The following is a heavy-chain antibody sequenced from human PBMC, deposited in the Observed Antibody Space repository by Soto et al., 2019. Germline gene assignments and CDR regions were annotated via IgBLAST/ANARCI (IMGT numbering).Heavy chain of an antibody. V-gene: IGHV4-59*08. D-gene: IGHD6-19*01. Sequence: QVQLQQSGPGLVKPSETLSLTCTVSGGSVSGDYWSWIRLAPGKRLEWIGYIYSGGTNYHPSLKDRATISLDTSKNQVSLRLTSVTAADTAVYFCARHLQWLTKFVDWGQESQATVSS. CDR3: ARHLQWLTKFVD. CDR1: GGSVSGDY. J-gene: IGHJ4*02. CDR2: IYSGGT.